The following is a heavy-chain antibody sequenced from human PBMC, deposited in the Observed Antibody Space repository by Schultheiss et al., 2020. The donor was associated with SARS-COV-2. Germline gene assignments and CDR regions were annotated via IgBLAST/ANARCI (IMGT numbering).Heavy chain of an antibody. V-gene: IGHV4-34*01. Sequence: ETLSLTCAVYGGSFSGYYWSWIRQPPGKGLEWIGEINHSGSTNYNPSLKSRVTISVDTSKNQFSLKLSSVTAADTAVYYCARDLLENWGQGTLVTVSS. J-gene: IGHJ4*02. CDR3: ARDLLEN. CDR2: INHSGST. CDR1: GGSFSGYY.